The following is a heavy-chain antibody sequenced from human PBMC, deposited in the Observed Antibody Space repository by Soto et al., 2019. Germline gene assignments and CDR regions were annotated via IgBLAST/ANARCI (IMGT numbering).Heavy chain of an antibody. CDR3: ARSMYSTSAQLYYGMDV. J-gene: IGHJ6*02. V-gene: IGHV4-38-2*01. CDR2: MYHSGIT. Sequence: SETLSLNCAVSGYSIRSGYFWGWIWQPPGKGLEWIGSMYHSGITYYNLSLKSRVTISVDTSKNQLSLKLSSATAADTAVYYCARSMYSTSAQLYYGMDVWGQGTTVTVSS. D-gene: IGHD6-6*01. CDR1: GYSIRSGYF.